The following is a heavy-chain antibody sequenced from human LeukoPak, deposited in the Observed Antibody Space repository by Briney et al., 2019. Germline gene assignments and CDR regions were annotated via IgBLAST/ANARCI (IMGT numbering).Heavy chain of an antibody. CDR1: GYTFTNYG. CDR3: ARGFDRGGLADNWFDP. D-gene: IGHD3-10*01. Sequence: ASVKVSCKASGYTFTNYGINWVRQAPGQGLEWMGWISVYNGNTNYAQKFQGRVTMTTDTSTITAYMELRSLRSDDTAVYYCARGFDRGGLADNWFDPWGQGTLVIVSS. V-gene: IGHV1-18*01. CDR2: ISVYNGNT. J-gene: IGHJ5*02.